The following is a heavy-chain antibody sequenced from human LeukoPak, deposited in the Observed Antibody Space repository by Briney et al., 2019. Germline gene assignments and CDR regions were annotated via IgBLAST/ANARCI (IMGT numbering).Heavy chain of an antibody. J-gene: IGHJ4*02. CDR3: AREELVSGSYLFDY. CDR2: IYSGGST. V-gene: IGHV3-53*01. Sequence: GGSLRLSCAASGFIFSDYWMHWVRQGPGKGLEWVSVIYSGGSTYYADSVKGRFTISRDSSKNTLYLQMNSLRAEDTAVYYCAREELVSGSYLFDYWGQGTLVTVSS. CDR1: GFIFSDYW. D-gene: IGHD1-26*01.